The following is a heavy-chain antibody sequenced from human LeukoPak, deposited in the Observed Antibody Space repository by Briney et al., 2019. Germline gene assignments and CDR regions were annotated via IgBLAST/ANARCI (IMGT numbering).Heavy chain of an antibody. CDR3: ARARHSSSWYYFDY. J-gene: IGHJ4*02. D-gene: IGHD6-13*01. CDR2: IYSGGST. V-gene: IGHV3-66*02. CDR1: GFTVSGNY. Sequence: GGSLRLSCAASGFTVSGNYMSWVRQAPGKGLEWVSIIYSGGSTYYADSVKGRFTISRDNSKNTLYLQMNSLRGEDTAVYYCARARHSSSWYYFDYWGQGTLVTVSS.